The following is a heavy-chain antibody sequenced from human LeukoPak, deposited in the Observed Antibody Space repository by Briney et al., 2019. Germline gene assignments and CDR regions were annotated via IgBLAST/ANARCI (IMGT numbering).Heavy chain of an antibody. J-gene: IGHJ4*02. V-gene: IGHV3-7*01. D-gene: IGHD6-19*01. CDR2: IKQDGSEK. CDR3: ARGGSGWYIGY. Sequence: WGSLRLSCAASGFTFSTYWMSWVRQAPGKGLEWVANIKQDGSEKYYVDSVKGRFTISRDNAKNSLYLQMNSLRAEDTAVYYCARGGSGWYIGYWGQGTLVTVSS. CDR1: GFTFSTYW.